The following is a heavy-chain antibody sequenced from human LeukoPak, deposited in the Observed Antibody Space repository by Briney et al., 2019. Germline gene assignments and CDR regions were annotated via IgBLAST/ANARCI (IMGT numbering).Heavy chain of an antibody. J-gene: IGHJ4*02. V-gene: IGHV3-23*01. D-gene: IGHD5-12*01. Sequence: GGSLRLSCAASGFTFNTYAMSCVRQAPGKGLEWVSSICGACRTYYADSLNGQFTISRDNSKNTLYLQMNSLSADDTAVYYCAKGNSGYNSGYYYHFFDYWGQGTLVTVSS. CDR3: AKGNSGYNSGYYYHFFDY. CDR1: GFTFNTYA. CDR2: ICGACRT.